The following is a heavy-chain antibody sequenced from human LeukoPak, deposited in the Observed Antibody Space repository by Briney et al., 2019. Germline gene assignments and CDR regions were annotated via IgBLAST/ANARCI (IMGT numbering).Heavy chain of an antibody. CDR3: ARGLGEWFRFDP. CDR1: GGSISSYY. CDR2: IYYSGST. D-gene: IGHD3-3*01. J-gene: IGHJ5*02. V-gene: IGHV4-59*08. Sequence: SGTLCLTCTVSGGSISSYYWSWIRQPPGKGLECIGYIYYSGSTNYNPSLKSRVTISVDTSKNQFSLKLSSVTAADTAVYYCARGLGEWFRFDPWGQGTLVTVSS.